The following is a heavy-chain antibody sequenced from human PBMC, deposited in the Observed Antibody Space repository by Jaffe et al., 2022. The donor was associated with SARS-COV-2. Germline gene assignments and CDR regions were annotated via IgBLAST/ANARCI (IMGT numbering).Heavy chain of an antibody. CDR3: ASWPRFVEGQVGYYYGMDV. J-gene: IGHJ6*02. Sequence: QLQLQESGPGLVKPSETLSLTCTVSGGSISSSSYYWGWIRQPPGKGLEWIGSIYYSGSTYYNPSLKSRVTISVDTSKNQFSLKLSSVTAADTAVYYCASWPRFVEGQVGYYYGMDVWGQGTTVTVSS. CDR2: IYYSGST. V-gene: IGHV4-39*01. D-gene: IGHD2-2*01. CDR1: GGSISSSSYY.